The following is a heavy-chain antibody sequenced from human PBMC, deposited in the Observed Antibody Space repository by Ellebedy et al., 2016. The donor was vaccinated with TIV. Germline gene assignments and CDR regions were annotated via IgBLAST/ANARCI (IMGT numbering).Heavy chain of an antibody. D-gene: IGHD6-19*01. J-gene: IGHJ4*02. CDR3: ERRYTSGWAPFHY. CDR2: ISSGGTT. CDR1: GFTFSDHY. Sequence: GGSLRLSCAASGFTFSDHYMDWVRQAPGKGLERVSVISSGGTTYYADSVKGRFSVSRDNANNTMYLQMNSLRAEDTAIYYCERRYTSGWAPFHYWGQGTLVTVSS. V-gene: IGHV3-66*01.